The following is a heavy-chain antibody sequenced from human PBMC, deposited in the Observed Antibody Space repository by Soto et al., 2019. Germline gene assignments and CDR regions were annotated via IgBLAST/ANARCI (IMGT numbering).Heavy chain of an antibody. D-gene: IGHD5-12*01. V-gene: IGHV3-23*01. CDR1: GFIFSGYA. CDR3: ASGNTGYDFDEAFDV. CDR2: ILGSGGGT. Sequence: GGSLRLSCSASGFIFSGYAMSWVRQSPRKGLEWVAYILGSGGGTRYGDSVKGRFIVSRDNSKNTLFLHMKSLRADDTAVYFCASGNTGYDFDEAFDVWGQGTTVTVSS. J-gene: IGHJ3*01.